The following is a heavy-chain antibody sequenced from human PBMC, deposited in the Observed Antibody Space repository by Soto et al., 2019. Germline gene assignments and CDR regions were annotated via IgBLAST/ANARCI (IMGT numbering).Heavy chain of an antibody. CDR2: IYYSGST. J-gene: IGHJ6*02. D-gene: IGHD6-13*01. CDR1: GGSISSYY. Sequence: QVQLQESGPGLVKPSETLSLTYTVSGGSISSYYWSWIRQPPGKGLEWIGYIYYSGSTNYNPSLKSRVTISVDTSKNQFSLKLSSVTAADTAVYYCARAESSAADVNYYYYGMDVWGQGTTVTVSS. CDR3: ARAESSAADVNYYYYGMDV. V-gene: IGHV4-59*01.